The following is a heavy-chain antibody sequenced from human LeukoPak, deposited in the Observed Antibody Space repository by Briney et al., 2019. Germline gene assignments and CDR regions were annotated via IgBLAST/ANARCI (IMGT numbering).Heavy chain of an antibody. V-gene: IGHV5-51*01. CDR3: ATHIFGVVGHFYYNMDV. D-gene: IGHD3-3*02. CDR2: IYPGDSDT. Sequence: ASLKISSKGSGYGFTSYWSGWVRQIPGKGLEWMGIIYPGDSDTRYSPSFQGQVTISADKSISTAYLQWSSLKASDTAMYYCATHIFGVVGHFYYNMDVWGKGTTVTVSS. J-gene: IGHJ6*03. CDR1: GYGFTSYW.